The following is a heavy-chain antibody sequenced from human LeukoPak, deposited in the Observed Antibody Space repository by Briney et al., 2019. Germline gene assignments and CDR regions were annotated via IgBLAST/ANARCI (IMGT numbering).Heavy chain of an antibody. J-gene: IGHJ5*02. V-gene: IGHV4-4*07. CDR3: AREGSAYQLLYRAWFDP. Sequence: PSGTLSLTCTVSGGSISSYYWSWIRQPAGKGLEWIGRIYTSGSTNYNPSLKSRVTMSVDTSKNQFSLKLSSVIAADTAVYYCAREGSAYQLLYRAWFDPCGQGTLVTVSS. CDR1: GGSISSYY. CDR2: IYTSGST. D-gene: IGHD2-2*02.